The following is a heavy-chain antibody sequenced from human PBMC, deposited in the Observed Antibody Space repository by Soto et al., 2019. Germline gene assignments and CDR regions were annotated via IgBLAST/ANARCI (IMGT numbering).Heavy chain of an antibody. CDR2: ISNRGDRT. Sequence: GGSLRLSCAASGFIFSTYHMVWVRQAPGKGLEAFSSISNRGDRTFYRDSVKGRFTLSRDNSRNVLFLQMNNLRAEDSAIYYCAKILSLNTKYWYGMYVWGQGTTVTVSS. CDR3: AKILSLNTKYWYGMYV. V-gene: IGHV3-23*01. CDR1: GFIFSTYH. D-gene: IGHD2-8*02. J-gene: IGHJ6*02.